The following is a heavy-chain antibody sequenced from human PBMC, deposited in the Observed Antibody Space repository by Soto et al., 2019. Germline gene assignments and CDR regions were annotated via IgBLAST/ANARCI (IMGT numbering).Heavy chain of an antibody. CDR2: ISYDGSNK. Sequence: QVQLVESGGGVVQPGRSLRLSCAASGFTFSSYGMHWVRQAPGTGLEWVAVISYDGSNKYYADSVKGRFTISRDNSKNKLYLQMNSLRAEDTAVYYCAEGLREVAGHAQTYNWFDPWGQGTLVTVCS. CDR1: GFTFSSYG. V-gene: IGHV3-30*18. D-gene: IGHD6-19*01. CDR3: AEGLREVAGHAQTYNWFDP. J-gene: IGHJ5*02.